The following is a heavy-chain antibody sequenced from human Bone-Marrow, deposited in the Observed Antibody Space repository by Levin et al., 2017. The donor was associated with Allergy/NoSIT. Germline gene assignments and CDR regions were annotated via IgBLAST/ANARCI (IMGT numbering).Heavy chain of an antibody. V-gene: IGHV4-61*01. D-gene: IGHD6-19*01. CDR2: IYYSGST. CDR1: GGSVSSGSYY. J-gene: IGHJ4*02. Sequence: SQTLSLTCTVPGGSVSSGSYYWSWIRQPPGKGLEWIGYIYYSGSTNYNPSLKSRVTISVDTSKNQFSLKLSSVTAADTAVYYCARSPRTSGWYSPPGYWGQGTLVTVSS. CDR3: ARSPRTSGWYSPPGY.